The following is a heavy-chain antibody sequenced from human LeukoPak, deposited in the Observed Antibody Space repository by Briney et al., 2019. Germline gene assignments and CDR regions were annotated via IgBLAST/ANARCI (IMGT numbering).Heavy chain of an antibody. D-gene: IGHD2-15*01. Sequence: SETLSLTCTVSGGSINAYYWSWIRQAAGKGLQWVGRVYSSGDTNYNPSFTSRVTMSLDTSKSQFSLRLSSVTAADTAVYFCARHPFATPFDYWGPGTLVTVSS. CDR1: GGSINAYY. CDR2: VYSSGDT. CDR3: ARHPFATPFDY. J-gene: IGHJ4*02. V-gene: IGHV4-4*07.